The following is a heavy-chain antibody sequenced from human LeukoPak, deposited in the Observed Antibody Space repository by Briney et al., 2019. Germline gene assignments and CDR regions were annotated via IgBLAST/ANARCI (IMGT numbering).Heavy chain of an antibody. J-gene: IGHJ4*02. D-gene: IGHD5-18*01. CDR3: ARVRYNSGYIFDY. V-gene: IGHV3-7*01. Sequence: GGSLRLSCAASGFTFSSYWMTWVRQAPGKGLEWVGNINPDGRDKYYVDSVKGRFTISKDTAKNSLYLQMSSLRAEDTAVYYCARVRYNSGYIFDYWGQGTLVTVSS. CDR2: INPDGRDK. CDR1: GFTFSSYW.